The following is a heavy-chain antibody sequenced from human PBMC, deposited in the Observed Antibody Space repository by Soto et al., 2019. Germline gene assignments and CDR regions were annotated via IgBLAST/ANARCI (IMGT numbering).Heavy chain of an antibody. CDR2: ISSSGSTI. J-gene: IGHJ4*02. Sequence: GSLRLSCAASGFTFGDYYMSWIRQAPGKGLEWVSYISSSGSTIYYADSVKGRFTISRDNAKNSLYLQMNSLRAEDTAVYYCARDAMITFGGVIVINPFDYWGQGTLVTVSS. CDR1: GFTFGDYY. D-gene: IGHD3-16*02. V-gene: IGHV3-11*01. CDR3: ARDAMITFGGVIVINPFDY.